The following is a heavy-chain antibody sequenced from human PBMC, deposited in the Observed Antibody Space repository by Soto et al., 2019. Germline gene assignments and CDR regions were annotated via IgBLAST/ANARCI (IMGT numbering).Heavy chain of an antibody. CDR2: IIPIFGTA. CDR1: GGTFSSYA. D-gene: IGHD3-9*01. CDR3: ARVSGNYDILTGYYRSHWFDP. J-gene: IGHJ5*02. Sequence: QVQLVQSGAEVKKPGSSVKVSCKASGGTFSSYAISWVRQAPGQGLEWMGGIIPIFGTANYAQKFEGRVTITADESTSTAHMELSSMTSEDTAVYYWARVSGNYDILTGYYRSHWFDPWGQGTLVTVSS. V-gene: IGHV1-69*01.